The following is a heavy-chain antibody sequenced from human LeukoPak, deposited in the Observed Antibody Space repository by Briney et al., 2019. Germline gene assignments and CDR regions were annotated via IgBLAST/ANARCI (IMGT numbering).Heavy chain of an antibody. CDR1: GGSFSGYY. Sequence: SETLSLTCAVYGGSFSGYYWSWIRQPPGKGLEWIGEINHSGSTNYNPSLKSRVTISVDTSKNQFSLKLSSVTAADTAVYYCAWGTAMGRVDPWGQGTLVTVSS. J-gene: IGHJ5*02. CDR2: INHSGST. CDR3: AWGTAMGRVDP. D-gene: IGHD5-18*01. V-gene: IGHV4-34*01.